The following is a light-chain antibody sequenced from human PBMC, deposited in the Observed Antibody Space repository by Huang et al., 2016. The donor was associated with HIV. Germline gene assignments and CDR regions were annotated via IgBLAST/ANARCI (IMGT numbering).Light chain of an antibody. CDR2: AES. J-gene: IGKJ5*01. V-gene: IGKV1-39*01. Sequence: DIQMTQSPSSLSASVGDRVTITCRASRNINNYLSWYQQKPGKAPKLLIYAESTLQRGVPSRFSGSGSGTEFTLTISSLQPEDFATYYCQQSYDTLTFGQGTRLEIK. CDR1: RNINNY. CDR3: QQSYDTLT.